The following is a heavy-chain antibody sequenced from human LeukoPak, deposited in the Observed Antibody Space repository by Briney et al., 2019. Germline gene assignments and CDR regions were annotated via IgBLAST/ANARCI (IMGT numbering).Heavy chain of an antibody. V-gene: IGHV3-43D*03. CDR1: GFTFDDYG. Sequence: GGSLRLSCAASGFTFDDYGMHWVRRAPGKGLEWVSLISWDGGSTYYTGSVKGRFTVSRDNSKNSLYLQMNSLRAEDTALYYCAKDAVAGGKWDYFDYWGQGTLVTVSS. D-gene: IGHD6-19*01. CDR3: AKDAVAGGKWDYFDY. J-gene: IGHJ4*02. CDR2: ISWDGGST.